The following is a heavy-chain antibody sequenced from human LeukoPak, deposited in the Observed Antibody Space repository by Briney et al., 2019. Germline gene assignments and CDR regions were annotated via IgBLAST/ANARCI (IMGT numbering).Heavy chain of an antibody. V-gene: IGHV4-34*01. CDR2: INHSVGT. J-gene: IGHJ4*02. CDR3: ARDSLWFGELL. Sequence: SETLSLTCSVYSGSFSGYYWSWIRQPPGKGLEWIGEINHSVGTNYNPSLKSQVTMSLDTSKNQFSLKLSSVTAADTAVYYCARDSLWFGELLWGQGTLVTVSS. D-gene: IGHD3-10*01. CDR1: SGSFSGYY.